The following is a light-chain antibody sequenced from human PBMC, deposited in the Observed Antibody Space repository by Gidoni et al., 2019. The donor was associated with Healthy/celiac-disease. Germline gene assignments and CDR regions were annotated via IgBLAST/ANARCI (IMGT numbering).Light chain of an antibody. Sequence: EIVMTQSPATLSVSPGARATLSCRASQSVSSNLAWYQQKPGQAPRLLIYGASTRATGSPARFSGSGSGTECTLTISSLQSEDFAVYYCQQYNNWPRTFGQGTKVEIK. CDR2: GAS. J-gene: IGKJ1*01. CDR3: QQYNNWPRT. V-gene: IGKV3-15*01. CDR1: QSVSSN.